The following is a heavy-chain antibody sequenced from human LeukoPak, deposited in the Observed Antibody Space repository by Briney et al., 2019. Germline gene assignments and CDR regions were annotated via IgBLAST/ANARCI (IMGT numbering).Heavy chain of an antibody. J-gene: IGHJ4*02. CDR2: ISYDGNNK. CDR1: GFTFSTYT. CDR3: ARDLVVVTTIPPY. V-gene: IGHV3-30-3*01. Sequence: PGGSLRLSCAASGFTFSTYTMHWVRQAPGKGLEWVAFISYDGNNKYYADSVKGRFIISRDNSKNTLYLQMNSLITEDSAVYYCARDLVVVTTIPPYWGQGTLVTVSS. D-gene: IGHD2-21*02.